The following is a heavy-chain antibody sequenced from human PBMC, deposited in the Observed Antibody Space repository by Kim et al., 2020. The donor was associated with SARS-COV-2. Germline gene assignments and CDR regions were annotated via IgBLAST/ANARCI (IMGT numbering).Heavy chain of an antibody. J-gene: IGHJ3*02. V-gene: IGHV1-46*01. CDR3: ARGPVEMATNRAFDI. Sequence: QKFQGRVTMTRDTSTSTVYMELSSLRSEDTAVYYCARGPVEMATNRAFDIWGQGTMVTVSS. D-gene: IGHD5-12*01.